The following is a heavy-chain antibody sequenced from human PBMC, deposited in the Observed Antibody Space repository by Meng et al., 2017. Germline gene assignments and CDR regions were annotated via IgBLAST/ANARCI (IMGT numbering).Heavy chain of an antibody. CDR3: ASYREQWLAWADLSFLFDY. D-gene: IGHD6-19*01. Sequence: ASVKVSCKASGYTFTGYYMHWVRQAPGQGLEWMGWINPNSGGTNYAQKFQGRVTMTRDTSISTAYMELSRLRSDDTAVYYCASYREQWLAWADLSFLFDYWGQGTLVTVSS. CDR1: GYTFTGYY. J-gene: IGHJ4*02. CDR2: INPNSGGT. V-gene: IGHV1-2*02.